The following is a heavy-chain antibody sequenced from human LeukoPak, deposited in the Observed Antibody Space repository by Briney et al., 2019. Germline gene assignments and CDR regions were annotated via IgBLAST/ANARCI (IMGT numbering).Heavy chain of an antibody. J-gene: IGHJ4*02. CDR3: ATGRTTGTTFYDY. CDR1: GYTFTDYY. D-gene: IGHD1-1*01. CDR2: VDPEDGET. Sequence: ASVKVSCKVSGYTFTDYYMHWLQQAPGKGLEWMGLVDPEDGETIYAEKFQGRVTITADTSTDTAYMELSSLRSEDTAVYYCATGRTTGTTFYDYWGQGTLVTVSS. V-gene: IGHV1-69-2*01.